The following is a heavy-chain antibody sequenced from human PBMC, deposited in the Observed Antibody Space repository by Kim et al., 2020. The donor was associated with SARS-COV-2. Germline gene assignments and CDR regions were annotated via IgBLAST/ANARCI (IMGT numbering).Heavy chain of an antibody. CDR3: AREGYQLLFPYYYGMDV. Sequence: GGSLRLSCAASGFTFSSYWMSWVRQAPGKGLDWVANIKEDGSEKYYVDSVKGRFTISRDNAKNSLYLQMNSLRAEDTAVYYCAREGYQLLFPYYYGMDVWGQGTSFTVSS. CDR1: GFTFSSYW. V-gene: IGHV3-7*01. CDR2: IKEDGSEK. D-gene: IGHD2-2*01. J-gene: IGHJ6*02.